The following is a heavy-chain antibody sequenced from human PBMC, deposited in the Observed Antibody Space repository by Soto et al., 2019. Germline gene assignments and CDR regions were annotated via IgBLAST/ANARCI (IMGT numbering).Heavy chain of an antibody. CDR2: IIPRSATS. V-gene: IGHV1-69*13. CDR1: GDTFSTYT. D-gene: IGHD2-15*01. J-gene: IGHJ4*02. Sequence: GASVKVSCKASGDTFSTYTITWMRQAPGQGLEWMGGIIPRSATSKYAQKFQGRVTITADESTSTVYMELRTLRPEDTAVYYCARVYCSGGGCYGIDYWGQGTLVTIS. CDR3: ARVYCSGGGCYGIDY.